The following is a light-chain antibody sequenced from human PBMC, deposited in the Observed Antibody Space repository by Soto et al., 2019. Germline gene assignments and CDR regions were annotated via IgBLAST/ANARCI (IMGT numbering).Light chain of an antibody. CDR2: EVR. J-gene: IGLJ2*01. V-gene: IGLV2-14*01. Sequence: SALTQPGSVSGSPGQSITISCSGTSRDVGAYNLVSWYQQRPGKAPKLLIYEVRNRPSGLSYRFSGSKSGNTASLTISSLLPEDEADYFCSSFSSRNTLVFGGGTKVTVL. CDR3: SSFSSRNTLV. CDR1: SRDVGAYNL.